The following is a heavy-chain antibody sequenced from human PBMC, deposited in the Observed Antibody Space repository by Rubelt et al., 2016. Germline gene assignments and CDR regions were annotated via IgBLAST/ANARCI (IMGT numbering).Heavy chain of an antibody. Sequence: QLHLQESGPGLLKPSETLSLTCAVYGGSFSGYYWSWIRQPPGKGLEWIGEINHSGSTNYNPSLKSRVTVAVDTSKNQFSLRLSSVTAADTAVYYCTRDGVRSSGPNDSWGQGTLVTVSS. CDR3: TRDGVRSSGPNDS. D-gene: IGHD3-22*01. J-gene: IGHJ4*02. CDR2: INHSGST. CDR1: GGSFSGYY. V-gene: IGHV4-34*10.